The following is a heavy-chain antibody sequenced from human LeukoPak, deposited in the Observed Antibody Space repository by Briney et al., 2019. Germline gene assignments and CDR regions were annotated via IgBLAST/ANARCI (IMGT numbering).Heavy chain of an antibody. Sequence: SETLSLTCTVSGGSISSSSYYWGWIRQPPGKGLEWIRSIYYSGSTYYNPSLKSRVTISVDTSKNQFSLKLSSVTAADTAVYYCARSTMVRGTYYYYYMDVWGKGTTVAISS. CDR3: ARSTMVRGTYYYYYMDV. CDR1: GGSISSSSYY. J-gene: IGHJ6*03. V-gene: IGHV4-39*07. CDR2: IYYSGST. D-gene: IGHD3-10*01.